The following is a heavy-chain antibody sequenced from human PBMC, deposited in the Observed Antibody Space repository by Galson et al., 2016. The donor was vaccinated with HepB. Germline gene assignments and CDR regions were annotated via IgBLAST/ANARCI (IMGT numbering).Heavy chain of an antibody. CDR2: MNPNSGDT. D-gene: IGHD3-22*01. CDR3: ARLVSGYNGYFHH. CDR1: GYTFTSYD. J-gene: IGHJ1*01. V-gene: IGHV1-8*01. Sequence: SVKVSCKASGYTFTSYDINWVRQAPGQGLEWMGWMNPNSGDTGYAQKFQGRVTMTRNTSITTAYMELSSLRSEDTSVYYCARLVSGYNGYFHHRGQGTLVNVPS.